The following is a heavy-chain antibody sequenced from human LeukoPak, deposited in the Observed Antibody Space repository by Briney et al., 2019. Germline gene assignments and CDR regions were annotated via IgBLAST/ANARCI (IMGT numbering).Heavy chain of an antibody. J-gene: IGHJ3*02. CDR3: ATMIDGI. Sequence: SETLSLTCAVYGGSFSGYYWSWIRQPPGKGLEWIGEINHSGTTNYSPSLKSRVTILVDTSKNQFSLKLSSVTAADTAVYYCATMIDGIWGQGTMVTVSS. V-gene: IGHV4-34*01. CDR2: INHSGTT. CDR1: GGSFSGYY. D-gene: IGHD3-16*01.